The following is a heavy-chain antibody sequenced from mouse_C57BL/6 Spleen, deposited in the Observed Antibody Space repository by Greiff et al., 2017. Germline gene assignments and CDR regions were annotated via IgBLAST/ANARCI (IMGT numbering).Heavy chain of an antibody. J-gene: IGHJ2*01. CDR1: GYSFTGYF. D-gene: IGHD1-1*01. Sequence: EVQLQESGPELVKPGASVKISCKASGYSFTGYFMNWVKQSHGKSLEWIGRINPYNGDTFYNQKFKGKATLTVDKSSSTAYMDLRSLTSEDSAVYYCASVSDYYGSKDYWGQGTTLTVSS. CDR3: ASVSDYYGSKDY. CDR2: INPYNGDT. V-gene: IGHV1-20*01.